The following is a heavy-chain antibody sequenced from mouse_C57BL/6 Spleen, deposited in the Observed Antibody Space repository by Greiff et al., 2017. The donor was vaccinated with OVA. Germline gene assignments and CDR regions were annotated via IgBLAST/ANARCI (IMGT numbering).Heavy chain of an antibody. V-gene: IGHV1-42*01. CDR3: ARDSAGYDAMDY. Sequence: EVQLVESGPELVKPGASVKISCKASGYSFTGYYMNWVKQSPEKSLEWIGEINPSTGGTTYNQKFKAKATLTVDKSSSTAYMQLKSLTSEDSAVYYCARDSAGYDAMDYWGQGTSVTVSS. CDR1: GYSFTGYY. CDR2: INPSTGGT. J-gene: IGHJ4*01. D-gene: IGHD3-2*02.